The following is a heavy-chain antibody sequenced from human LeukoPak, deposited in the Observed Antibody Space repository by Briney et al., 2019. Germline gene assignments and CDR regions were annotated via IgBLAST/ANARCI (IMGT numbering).Heavy chain of an antibody. CDR3: ARSYYYDSSGYTPYNYYYYYYMDV. CDR1: GYTFTSYY. Sequence: VASVKVSCKASGYTFTSYYMHWVRQAPGQGLEWMGWMNPNSGNTGYAQKFQGRVTMTRNTSISTAYMELSSLRSEDTAVYYCARSYYYDSSGYTPYNYYYYYYMDVWGKGTTVTISS. V-gene: IGHV1-8*02. J-gene: IGHJ6*03. CDR2: MNPNSGNT. D-gene: IGHD3-22*01.